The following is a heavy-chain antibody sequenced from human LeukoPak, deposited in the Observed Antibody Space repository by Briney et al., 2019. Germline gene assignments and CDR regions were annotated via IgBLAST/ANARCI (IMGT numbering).Heavy chain of an antibody. CDR3: ARDRFAVVPAVMGSGYSYYGMDV. Sequence: GGSLRLSCAASGFTFSSYAMHWVRQAPGKGLEWVAVISYDGSNKYYADSVKGRFTISRDNSKNTLYLQMNSLRAEDTAVYYCARDRFAVVPAVMGSGYSYYGMDVWGQGTTVTVSS. V-gene: IGHV3-30-3*01. CDR1: GFTFSSYA. D-gene: IGHD2-2*01. J-gene: IGHJ6*02. CDR2: ISYDGSNK.